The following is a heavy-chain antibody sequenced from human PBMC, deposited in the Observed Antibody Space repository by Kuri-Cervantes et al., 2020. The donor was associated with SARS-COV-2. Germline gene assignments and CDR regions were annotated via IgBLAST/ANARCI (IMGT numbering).Heavy chain of an antibody. D-gene: IGHD3-3*01. CDR3: ARLRRPADFWSGYYTGGVGAFDI. V-gene: IGHV6-1*01. CDR2: TYYRSKWYN. CDR1: GDSVSSNSAA. Sequence: SETLSLTCAISGDSVSSNSAAWNWIRQSPSRGLEWLGRTYYRSKWYNDYAVSVKSRITINPDTSKNQFSLQLNSVTPEDTAVYYCARLRRPADFWSGYYTGGVGAFDIWGQGTMVTVSS. J-gene: IGHJ3*02.